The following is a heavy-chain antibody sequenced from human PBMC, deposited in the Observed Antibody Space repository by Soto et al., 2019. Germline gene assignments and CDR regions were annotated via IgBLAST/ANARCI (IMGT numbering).Heavy chain of an antibody. CDR3: GKNYGNVFAI. V-gene: IGHV4-59*01. CDR1: GGSISSYY. D-gene: IGHD3-10*01. Sequence: PSETLSLTCAVYGGSISSYYWSWIRQPPGKGLEWIGYIYYSGSTNYNPSLKSRVTISVDTSKNQFSLKLSSVTAADTAVYYCGKNYGNVFAIRGHGTTVPGSP. J-gene: IGHJ3*02. CDR2: IYYSGST.